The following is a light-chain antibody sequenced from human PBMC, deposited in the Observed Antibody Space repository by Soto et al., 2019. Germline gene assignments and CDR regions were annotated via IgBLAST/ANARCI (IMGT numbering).Light chain of an antibody. V-gene: IGKV2-30*02. Sequence: DVVMTQSPLSLPVTLGQPASMSVGSNQSLVHSDGIAYFSWFQQRPGRSPRRLIYKVSNRDSGVPARFSGSGSGTDFALKISRVEAEDVGVYYCMQGTHWPITFGQGTRLEI. CDR2: KVS. J-gene: IGKJ5*01. CDR1: QSLVHSDGIAY. CDR3: MQGTHWPIT.